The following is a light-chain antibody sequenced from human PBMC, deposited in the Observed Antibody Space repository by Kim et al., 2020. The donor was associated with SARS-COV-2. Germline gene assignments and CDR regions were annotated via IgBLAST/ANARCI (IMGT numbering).Light chain of an antibody. CDR2: AAS. CDR1: QGIRSS. CDR3: HQLNSYPRT. V-gene: IGKV1-9*01. J-gene: IGKJ4*01. Sequence: DIQLTQSPSFLSASVGDRLTITCRASQGIRSSLAWYQQKPGKAPKLLIYAASTLQSGVPSRFSGSGSGTEFTLTISSLQPEDFATYYCHQLNSYPRTFGGGTKVDIK.